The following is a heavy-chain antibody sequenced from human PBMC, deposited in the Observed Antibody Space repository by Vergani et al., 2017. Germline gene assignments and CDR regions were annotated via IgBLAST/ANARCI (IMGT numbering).Heavy chain of an antibody. Sequence: QVQLVQSGAEVKKPGASVKVSCKASGYTFTSYYMHWVRQAPGQGLEWMGIINPSGGSTSYAQKFQGRVTMTRDTSTSTVYMELRSLRSDDTAVYYCARDEVTMVRGVIEGREDYWGQGTLVTVSS. D-gene: IGHD3-10*01. CDR3: ARDEVTMVRGVIEGREDY. J-gene: IGHJ4*02. CDR1: GYTFTSYY. V-gene: IGHV1-46*01. CDR2: INPSGGST.